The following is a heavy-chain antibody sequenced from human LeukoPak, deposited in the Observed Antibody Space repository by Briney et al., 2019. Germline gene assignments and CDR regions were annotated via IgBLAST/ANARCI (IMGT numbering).Heavy chain of an antibody. D-gene: IGHD3-22*01. J-gene: IGHJ4*02. CDR1: GFTFSSYG. CDR2: ISHDGSEK. CDR3: AKDQDDSSGIDY. V-gene: IGHV3-30*18. Sequence: PGVSLRLSCVASGFTFSSYGMHWVRQTPGKGLEWVAVISHDGSEKNYADYVKGRFTLSRDNSKNTLYLQMNSLRPEDTAVYYCAKDQDDSSGIDYWGQGTLVTV.